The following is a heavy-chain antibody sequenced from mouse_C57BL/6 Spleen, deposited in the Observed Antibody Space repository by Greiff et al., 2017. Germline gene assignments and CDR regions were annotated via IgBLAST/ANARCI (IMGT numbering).Heavy chain of an antibody. CDR2: IHPNSGST. V-gene: IGHV1-64*01. Sequence: QVQLQQSGAELVKPGASVKLSCKASGYTFTSYWMHWVKQRPGQGLEWIRMIHPNSGSTNYNEKFKSKATLTVDTSSSTAYMQLSSLTSEDSAVYYCARHYEAFDYWGQGTTLTVSS. J-gene: IGHJ2*01. CDR3: ARHYEAFDY. D-gene: IGHD2-4*01. CDR1: GYTFTSYW.